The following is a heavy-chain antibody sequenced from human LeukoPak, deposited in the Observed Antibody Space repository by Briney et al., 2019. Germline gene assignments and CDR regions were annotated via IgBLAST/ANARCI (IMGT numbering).Heavy chain of an antibody. V-gene: IGHV3-11*04. D-gene: IGHD2-21*02. J-gene: IGHJ4*02. CDR2: ISSSGSTI. CDR1: GFSFSDYY. CDR3: ARVSKGVVVTAYYFDY. Sequence: GGSLRLSCAASGFSFSDYYMSWIRQAPGKGLEWVSYISSSGSTIYYADSVKGRFTISRDNAKNSLYLQMNSLRAEDTAVYYCARVSKGVVVTAYYFDYWGQGTLVTVSS.